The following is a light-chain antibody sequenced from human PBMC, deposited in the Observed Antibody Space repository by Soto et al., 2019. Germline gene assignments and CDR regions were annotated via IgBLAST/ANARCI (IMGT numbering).Light chain of an antibody. CDR2: AAS. CDR1: QGISSY. Sequence: AIRMTQSPSSLSASTGDRVTITCRASQGISSYLAWYQQKPGKAPKLLIYAASTLQSGVPSRFSGSGSGTEFTLTITSLQPEDFATYYCQQYNSYSQFTFGPGTKVDIK. CDR3: QQYNSYSQFT. J-gene: IGKJ3*01. V-gene: IGKV1-8*01.